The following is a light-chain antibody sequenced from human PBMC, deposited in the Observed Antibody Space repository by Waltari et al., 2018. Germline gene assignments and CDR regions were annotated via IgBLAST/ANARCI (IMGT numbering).Light chain of an antibody. CDR3: QTGGHGTWV. V-gene: IGLV4-69*01. J-gene: IGLJ3*02. CDR2: VNSDGSH. CDR1: SGHSSNI. Sequence: QLVLTQSPSASASLGASVKLTCTLSSGHSSNIIAWHQQQPEKGPRYLMKVNSDGSHRQGDGIPDRFSGSSAGAERYLTISSRQSEDEADYYCQTGGHGTWVFGGGTKLTVL.